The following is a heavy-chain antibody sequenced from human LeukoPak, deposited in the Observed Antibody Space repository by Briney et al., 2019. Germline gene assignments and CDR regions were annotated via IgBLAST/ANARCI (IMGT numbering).Heavy chain of an antibody. CDR3: ARIGYSGYDVFDY. D-gene: IGHD5-12*01. V-gene: IGHV3-21*01. Sequence: GGSLRLSCAASGFTFSSYSMNWVRQAPGKGLEWVSSISSSSSYIYYADSVKGRSTISRDNAKNSLYLQMNSLRAEDTAVYYSARIGYSGYDVFDYWGQGTLVTVSS. J-gene: IGHJ4*02. CDR2: ISSSSSYI. CDR1: GFTFSSYS.